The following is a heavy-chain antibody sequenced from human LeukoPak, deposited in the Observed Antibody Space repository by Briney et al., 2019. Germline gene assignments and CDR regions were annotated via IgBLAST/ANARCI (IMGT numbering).Heavy chain of an antibody. J-gene: IGHJ4*02. CDR3: AKRSGYTTGWFFDF. CDR2: IGTTGDT. CDR1: GFTFSSYD. D-gene: IGHD6-19*01. Sequence: GGSLRLSCAASGFTFSSYDMHWVRQPTGKGLEWVSAIGTTGDTYYPGSVKGRFTISRENAKASLYLQVSSLRAEDTAVFYCAKRSGYTTGWFFDFWGQGTLVTVSS. V-gene: IGHV3-13*01.